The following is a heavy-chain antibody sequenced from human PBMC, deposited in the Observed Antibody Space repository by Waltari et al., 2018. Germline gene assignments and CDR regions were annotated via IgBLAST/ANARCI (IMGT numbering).Heavy chain of an antibody. D-gene: IGHD7-27*01. Sequence: EVQLVESGGGLVQPGGSLRLSCAASGFTFSTYWMTWVRQTPGKGLGGVANIKPDGSEKYYVDSVKGRFTISRDNSKNSLYLQMNSLRAEDTSVYYCARDLNWDTYWGQGALVTVSS. J-gene: IGHJ4*02. CDR3: ARDLNWDTY. V-gene: IGHV3-7*01. CDR1: GFTFSTYW. CDR2: IKPDGSEK.